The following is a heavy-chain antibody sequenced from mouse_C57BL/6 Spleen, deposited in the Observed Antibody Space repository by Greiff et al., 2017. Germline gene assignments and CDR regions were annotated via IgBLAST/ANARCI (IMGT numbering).Heavy chain of an antibody. D-gene: IGHD1-1*01. CDR2: IYPRSGNT. CDR1: GYTFTSYG. V-gene: IGHV1-81*01. J-gene: IGHJ2*01. CDR3: ATSGGSSDYFDY. Sequence: VQLQQSGAELARPGASVKLSCKASGYTFTSYGISWVKQGTGQGLEWIGEIYPRSGNTYYNEKFKGKATLTADKSSSTAYMELRSLTSEDSAVYFCATSGGSSDYFDYWGQGTTLTVSS.